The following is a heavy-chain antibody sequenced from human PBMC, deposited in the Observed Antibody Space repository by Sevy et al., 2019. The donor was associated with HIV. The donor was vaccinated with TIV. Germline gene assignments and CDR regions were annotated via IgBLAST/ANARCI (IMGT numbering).Heavy chain of an antibody. J-gene: IGHJ3*02. V-gene: IGHV4-59*01. Sequence: ETLSLTCTVSGDSMSTYYWNWIRQPPGKGLEWIGYISDSGSTSYSPSLKSRVTISVDTSKNQFSLKLSSMTAADTAVYFCARDLFDHGAFDIWGPGTLVTVSS. CDR3: ARDLFDHGAFDI. D-gene: IGHD3-9*01. CDR2: ISDSGST. CDR1: GDSMSTYY.